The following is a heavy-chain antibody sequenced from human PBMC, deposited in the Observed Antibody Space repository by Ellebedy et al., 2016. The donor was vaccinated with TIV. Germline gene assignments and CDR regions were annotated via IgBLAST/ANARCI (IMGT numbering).Heavy chain of an antibody. J-gene: IGHJ6*02. D-gene: IGHD3-3*01. CDR3: VKSSGNYDYGMDV. CDR2: ISYDGRNA. V-gene: IGHV3-30*04. Sequence: GESLKISXAASGFTFSSYPIHWVRQGPGKGLEWVAFISYDGRNAEYADSVKGRFTISRDNSKNTVSLQMNSLRVEDTAVYYCVKSSGNYDYGMDVWGHGATVTVS. CDR1: GFTFSSYP.